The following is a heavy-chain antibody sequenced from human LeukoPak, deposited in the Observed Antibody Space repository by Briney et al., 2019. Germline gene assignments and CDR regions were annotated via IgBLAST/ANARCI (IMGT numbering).Heavy chain of an antibody. CDR1: GFTFSSYE. Sequence: GSLRLSCAASGFTFSSYEMNWVRQAPGKGLEWVSYISTGGSAIYYADSVKGRFTISRDNAKNSLYLQMNSLRVEDTGVYYCASWGEGALDNWGQGTLVTVSS. V-gene: IGHV3-48*03. CDR2: ISTGGSAI. D-gene: IGHD1-26*01. CDR3: ASWGEGALDN. J-gene: IGHJ4*02.